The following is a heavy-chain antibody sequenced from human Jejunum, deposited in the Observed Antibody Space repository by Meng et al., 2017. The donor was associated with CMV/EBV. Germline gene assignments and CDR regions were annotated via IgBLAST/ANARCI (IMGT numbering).Heavy chain of an antibody. CDR3: ARGYYDSSGYGLQH. Sequence: ASSYTFTGYYMHWVRQAPGQGLEWMGWINPNSGGTNYAQKFQGRVTMTRDTSISTAYMELSRLRSDDTAVYYCARGYYDSSGYGLQHWGQGTLVTVSS. CDR2: INPNSGGT. V-gene: IGHV1-2*02. D-gene: IGHD3-22*01. CDR1: SYTFTGYY. J-gene: IGHJ1*01.